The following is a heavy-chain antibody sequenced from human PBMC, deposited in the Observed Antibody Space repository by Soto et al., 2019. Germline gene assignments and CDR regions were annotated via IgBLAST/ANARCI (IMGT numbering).Heavy chain of an antibody. J-gene: IGHJ4*02. D-gene: IGHD3-22*01. CDR3: ARDDRDGLDY. CDR2: IYYSGST. CDR1: GGSITSGGYY. V-gene: IGHV4-31*03. Sequence: SETLSLTCTVSGGSITSGGYYWSWIRQHPGKGLEWIGYIYYSGSTYYNPSLKSRVTISVGTSKNQFSLKLSSVTAADTAVYYCARDDRDGLDYWGQGTLVTVSS.